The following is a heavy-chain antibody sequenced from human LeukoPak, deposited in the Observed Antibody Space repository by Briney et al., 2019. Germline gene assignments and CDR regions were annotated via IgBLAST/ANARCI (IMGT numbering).Heavy chain of an antibody. J-gene: IGHJ4*02. D-gene: IGHD6-13*01. CDR2: IIPIFGTA. V-gene: IGHV1-69*06. Sequence: ASVKVSCKASGGTFSSYAISWVRQAPGQGLEWMGGIIPIFGTANYAQKFQGRVTITADKSTSTAYMELSSLRSEDTAVYYCASTPHDHSSSWSPYYFDYWGQGTLVTVSS. CDR3: ASTPHDHSSSWSPYYFDY. CDR1: GGTFSSYA.